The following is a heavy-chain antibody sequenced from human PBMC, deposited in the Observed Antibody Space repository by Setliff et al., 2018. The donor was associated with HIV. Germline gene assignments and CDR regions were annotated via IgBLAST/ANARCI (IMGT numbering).Heavy chain of an antibody. J-gene: IGHJ4*02. CDR3: ARGQVVGYTYSGIEL. Sequence: SVKVSCKASGGTFSGSGINWVRQAPGQGFEWVGGLLPLFETTTYAQTFQGRVSITTDESASTTYMELSSLRSDDTAVYYCARGQVVGYTYSGIELWVQGTLVTVSS. CDR1: GGTFSGSG. V-gene: IGHV1-69*05. CDR2: LLPLFETT. D-gene: IGHD5-18*01.